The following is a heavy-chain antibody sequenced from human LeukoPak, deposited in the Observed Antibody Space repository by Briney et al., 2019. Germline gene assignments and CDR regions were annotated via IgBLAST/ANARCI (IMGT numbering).Heavy chain of an antibody. V-gene: IGHV3-7*01. CDR1: GFIFSNYW. J-gene: IGHJ4*02. CDR3: AKDHGAAAGSLDY. Sequence: GGSLRLSCTASGFIFSNYWMSWVRQAPGKGLEWVANIKPDGSEKFYVDSVKGRFTISRDNAESSLHLQMNSLRAEDTAVYYCAKDHGAAAGSLDYWGQGTLVTVSS. CDR2: IKPDGSEK. D-gene: IGHD6-13*01.